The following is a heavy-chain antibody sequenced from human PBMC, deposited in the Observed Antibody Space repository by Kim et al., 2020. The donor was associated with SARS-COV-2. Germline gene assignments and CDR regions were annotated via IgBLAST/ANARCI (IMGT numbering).Heavy chain of an antibody. V-gene: IGHV1-69*01. CDR3: ARGWYYYDSSGYNDY. Sequence: QKFQGRVTITADESTSTAYMELSSLRSEDTAVYYCARGWYYYDSSGYNDYWGQGTLVTVSS. D-gene: IGHD3-22*01. J-gene: IGHJ4*02.